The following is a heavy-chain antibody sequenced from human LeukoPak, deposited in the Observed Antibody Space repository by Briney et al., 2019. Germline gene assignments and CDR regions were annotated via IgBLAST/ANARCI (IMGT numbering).Heavy chain of an antibody. CDR1: GGSISSYY. CDR3: ARTTEAHSWRTRYYDYYMDV. D-gene: IGHD6-13*01. V-gene: IGHV4-59*01. Sequence: SETLSLTCTVSGGSISSYYWSWTRQPPGKGLEWIGYIYYSGSTNYNPSLKSRVTISVDTSKNQFSLKLSSVTAADTAVYYCARTTEAHSWRTRYYDYYMDVWGKGTTVAVSS. CDR2: IYYSGST. J-gene: IGHJ6*03.